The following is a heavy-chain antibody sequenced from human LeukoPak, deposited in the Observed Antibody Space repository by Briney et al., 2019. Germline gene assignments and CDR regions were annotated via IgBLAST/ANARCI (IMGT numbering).Heavy chain of an antibody. CDR3: APQPNWGDSDAFDI. J-gene: IGHJ3*02. CDR2: IYYSGST. Sequence: SETLSLTCTVSGASSSSSSYYWGWIGQPPVKGLEWIGSIYYSGSTYYNPSLKSRVTISVDTSKNQFSLKLSSVTAADTAVYYCAPQPNWGDSDAFDIWGQGTMVTVSS. V-gene: IGHV4-39*07. D-gene: IGHD7-27*01. CDR1: GASSSSSSYY.